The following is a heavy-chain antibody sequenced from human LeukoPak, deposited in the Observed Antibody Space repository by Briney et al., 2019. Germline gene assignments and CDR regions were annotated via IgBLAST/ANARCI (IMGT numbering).Heavy chain of an antibody. CDR2: IYHSGST. CDR1: GYSIRRGYY. Sequence: PSETLSLTCAVSGYSIRRGYYWGWIRQPPGNGLEWIGSIYHSGSTYYNPSLKSRVTISVDTSKNQFSLKLSSVTAADTAVYYCARRRDGYFDYWGQGTLVTVSS. V-gene: IGHV4-38-2*01. J-gene: IGHJ4*02. CDR3: ARRRDGYFDY. D-gene: IGHD5-24*01.